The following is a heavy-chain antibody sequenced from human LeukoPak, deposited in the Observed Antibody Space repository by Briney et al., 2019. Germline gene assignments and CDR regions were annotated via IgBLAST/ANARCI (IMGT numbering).Heavy chain of an antibody. Sequence: GGSLRLSCAASGFTFSHYYMTWVRQAPGKGLEWVSYISSSGSTIYYADSVKGRFTISRDNAKNSLYLQMNSLRAEDTAVYYYARDPGSYGPIYYFDYWGQGTLVTVSS. CDR1: GFTFSHYY. V-gene: IGHV3-11*04. D-gene: IGHD5-18*01. J-gene: IGHJ4*02. CDR3: ARDPGSYGPIYYFDY. CDR2: ISSSGSTI.